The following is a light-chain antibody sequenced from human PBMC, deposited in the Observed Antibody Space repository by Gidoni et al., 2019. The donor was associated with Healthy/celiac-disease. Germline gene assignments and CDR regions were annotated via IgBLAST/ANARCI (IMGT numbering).Light chain of an antibody. J-gene: IGLJ2*01. CDR2: QDS. V-gene: IGLV3-1*01. Sequence: SYELTQPPSVSVSPGQTASITCSGDTLGDKYACWYQQKPGQSPVLVIYQDSKRPSGLPERFSGSNSGNTATLTISGTQAMDEADYYCQAWDSSTHVVFGGGTKLTVL. CDR3: QAWDSSTHVV. CDR1: TLGDKY.